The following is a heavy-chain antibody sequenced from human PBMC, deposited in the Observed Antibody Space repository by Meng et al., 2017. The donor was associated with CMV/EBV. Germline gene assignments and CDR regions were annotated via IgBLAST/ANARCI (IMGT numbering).Heavy chain of an antibody. CDR1: SGSVSSGSYY. CDR3: ARGSHYDSGRFDY. J-gene: IGHJ4*02. CDR2: IYYSGST. D-gene: IGHD3-22*01. Sequence: SETLSLTCSVSSGSVSSGSYYWSWIRQPPGKGLEWIGYIYYSGSTNYHPSLKSRVTISLDTSKNQFSLKLTSVTAADTAVYYCARGSHYDSGRFDYWGQGTLVTVSS. V-gene: IGHV4-61*01.